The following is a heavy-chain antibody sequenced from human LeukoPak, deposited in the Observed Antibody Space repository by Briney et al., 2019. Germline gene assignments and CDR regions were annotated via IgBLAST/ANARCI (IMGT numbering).Heavy chain of an antibody. V-gene: IGHV4-34*01. CDR1: GGSFSGYY. Sequence: SETLSLTCAVYGGSFSGYYWSWIRQPPGKGLEWIGEINHSGSTNYNLSLKSRVTISVDTSKNQFSLKLSSVTAADTAVYYCARADLALAPSDYWGQGTLVTVSS. J-gene: IGHJ4*02. CDR3: ARADLALAPSDY. CDR2: INHSGST. D-gene: IGHD3-3*01.